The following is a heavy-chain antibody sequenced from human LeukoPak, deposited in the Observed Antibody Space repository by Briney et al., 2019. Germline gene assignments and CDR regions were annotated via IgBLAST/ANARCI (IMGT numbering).Heavy chain of an antibody. V-gene: IGHV4-39*01. Sequence: SEPLSLTCTVSGVSITTYSHNYDWIRQPPGKGLELIWGFHFIGAINYNPSLKSRVTIFVDTSKKQISLRLNSVTAADTAVYYCARRYEGSGYAYDYWGQGILVTVSS. D-gene: IGHD3-22*01. CDR3: ARRYEGSGYAYDY. CDR1: GVSITTYSHN. J-gene: IGHJ4*02. CDR2: FHFIGAI.